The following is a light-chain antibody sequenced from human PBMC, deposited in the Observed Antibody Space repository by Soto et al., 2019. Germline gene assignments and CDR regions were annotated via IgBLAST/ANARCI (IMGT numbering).Light chain of an antibody. CDR3: CSYAGSSTLGV. J-gene: IGLJ3*02. V-gene: IGLV2-23*02. CDR1: SSDVGSYNL. CDR2: EVT. Sequence: QSVLTQPASVSGSPGQSITISCTGTSSDVGSYNLVSGYQQHPGKAPKLMIYEVTKRPSGVSNRFSGSKSGNTASLTISGLQAEDEADYYCCSYAGSSTLGVFGGGTKVTVL.